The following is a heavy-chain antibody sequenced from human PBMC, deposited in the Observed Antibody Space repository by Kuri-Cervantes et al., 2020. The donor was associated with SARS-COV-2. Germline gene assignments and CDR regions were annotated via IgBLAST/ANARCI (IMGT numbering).Heavy chain of an antibody. CDR3: ASLPLSTITIFGVVIIGHYFDY. Sequence: SETLSLTCTVSGGSISSSSYYWGWIRQPPGKGLEWIGYIYHSGSTYYNPSLKSRVTISVDTSKNQFSLKLSSVTAADTAVYYCASLPLSTITIFGVVIIGHYFDYWGQGTLVTVSS. J-gene: IGHJ4*02. D-gene: IGHD3-3*01. V-gene: IGHV4-39*01. CDR2: IYHSGST. CDR1: GGSISSSSYY.